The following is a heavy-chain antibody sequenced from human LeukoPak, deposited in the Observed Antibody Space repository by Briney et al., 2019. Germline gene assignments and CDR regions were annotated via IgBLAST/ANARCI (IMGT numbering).Heavy chain of an antibody. J-gene: IGHJ3*02. CDR1: GGTFSSYG. D-gene: IGHD6-6*01. CDR3: ARIAGSVAFDI. CDR2: IIPIFGTS. V-gene: IGHV1-69*05. Sequence: ASVKVSCKASGGTFSSYGFSWVRQAPGQGLEWMGRIIPIFGTSNYAQKFQGRVTIITDESTSTAYMELSSLRSEDTAVYYCARIAGSVAFDIWGQGTMVTVSS.